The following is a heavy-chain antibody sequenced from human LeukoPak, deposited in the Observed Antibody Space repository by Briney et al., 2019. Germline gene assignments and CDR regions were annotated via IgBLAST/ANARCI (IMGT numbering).Heavy chain of an antibody. D-gene: IGHD5-18*01. CDR1: GYSFTNYW. J-gene: IGHJ4*02. CDR2: IYPGDSDT. CDR3: ARSDTAMVNLFDY. Sequence: ESLKISSKGSGYSFTNYWIGWVRQMPGKGLEWMGIIYPGDSDTRYSPSFQGQVTISADKSISTAYLQWSSLKASDTAMYYCARSDTAMVNLFDYWGQGTLVTVSS. V-gene: IGHV5-51*01.